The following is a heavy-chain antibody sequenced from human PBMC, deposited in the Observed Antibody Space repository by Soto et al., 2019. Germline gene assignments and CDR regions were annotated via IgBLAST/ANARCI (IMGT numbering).Heavy chain of an antibody. Sequence: SETLSLTCAVSGGSISSNYWNWIRQPPGKGLEWIGYINYSGTTNYNPSLKSRVTISGDTSKNQFSLKLSSVTAADTAVYYCARVXAGYDILTGYYNDGMDVWGQGTTVTVSS. CDR3: ARVXAGYDILTGYYNDGMDV. V-gene: IGHV4-59*01. CDR2: INYSGTT. J-gene: IGHJ6*02. CDR1: GGSISSNY. D-gene: IGHD3-9*01.